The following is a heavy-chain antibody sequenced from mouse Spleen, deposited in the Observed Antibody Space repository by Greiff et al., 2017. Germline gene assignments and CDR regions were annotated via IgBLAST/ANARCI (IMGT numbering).Heavy chain of an antibody. D-gene: IGHD2-3*01. Sequence: EVQLQESGAELVRPGASVKLSCTASGFNIKDDYMHWVKQRPEQGLEWIGWIDPENGDTEYASKFQGKATITADTSSNTAYLQLSSLTSEDTAVYYCTTRGLLPPFDYWGQGTTLTVSS. CDR2: IDPENGDT. J-gene: IGHJ2*01. CDR3: TTRGLLPPFDY. V-gene: IGHV14-4*01. CDR1: GFNIKDDY.